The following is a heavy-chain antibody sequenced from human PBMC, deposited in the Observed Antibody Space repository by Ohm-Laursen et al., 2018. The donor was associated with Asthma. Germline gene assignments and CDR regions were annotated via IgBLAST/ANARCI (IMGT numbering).Heavy chain of an antibody. J-gene: IGHJ4*02. CDR3: ARDVMEWYLPAFDF. Sequence: SLRLSCAASGYSFSLYSIHWIRQAPGKGLRWVASISTASTFIYYADSVNGRFTVSRDDSKNTLYLQMNSLRPDDTAVYYCARDVMEWYLPAFDFWGQGTLVTVSS. V-gene: IGHV3-21*01. CDR1: GYSFSLYS. CDR2: ISTASTFI. D-gene: IGHD3-3*01.